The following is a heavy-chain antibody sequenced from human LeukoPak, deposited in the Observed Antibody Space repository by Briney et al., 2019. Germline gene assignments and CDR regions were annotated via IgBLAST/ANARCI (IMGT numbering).Heavy chain of an antibody. CDR3: ARTTEAHSWRTRYYDYYMDV. CDR2: INHSGNT. J-gene: IGHJ6*03. V-gene: IGHV4-34*01. D-gene: IGHD6-13*01. CDR1: GGSFSLY. Sequence: PSETLSLTCAVYGGSFSLYWTWIRQSSGKGLEWIGEINHSGNTNYNPSLKSRVTISVDTSKNQFSLQVTSVTAADTAVYYCARTTEAHSWRTRYYDYYMDVWGKGTTVAVSS.